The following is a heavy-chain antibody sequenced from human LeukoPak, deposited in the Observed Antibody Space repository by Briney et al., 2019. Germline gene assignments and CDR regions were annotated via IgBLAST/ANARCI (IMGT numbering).Heavy chain of an antibody. D-gene: IGHD3-22*01. Sequence: GGSLRPSCAASGFTFSSNYMSWVRQAPGKGLGWVSVIYSGGNTYYADSVQGRFTMSRENPENTLYLQMNSLRAEDTAVYYCARAHDRGYYYGFDYWGQGTLVTGPS. CDR3: ARAHDRGYYYGFDY. J-gene: IGHJ4*02. CDR1: GFTFSSNY. V-gene: IGHV3-66*01. CDR2: IYSGGNT.